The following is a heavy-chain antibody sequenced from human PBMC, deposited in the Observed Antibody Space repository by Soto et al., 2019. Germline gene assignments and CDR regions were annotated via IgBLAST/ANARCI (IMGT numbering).Heavy chain of an antibody. V-gene: IGHV3-23*01. D-gene: IGHD2-2*01. J-gene: IGHJ4*02. CDR1: GFTFRNYP. Sequence: PGGSLRLSCAASGFTFRNYPMTWVRQAPGKGLDWASTISGSGVDTYYPDSVKGRVTISRDNSKNTLYLQINSLRAEDTAVYYCAKGGLLPRANRWFWGQGTLVTVSS. CDR3: AKGGLLPRANRWF. CDR2: ISGSGVDT.